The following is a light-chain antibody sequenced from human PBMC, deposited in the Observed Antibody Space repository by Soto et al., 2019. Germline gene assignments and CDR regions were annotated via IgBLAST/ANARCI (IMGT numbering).Light chain of an antibody. CDR3: QQYYSYPRT. V-gene: IGKV1-16*01. CDR1: QNINNY. Sequence: DIQMTQSPSSLSASVGDRVTITCQASQNINNYLNWYQQKPGRAPKLLIYAASTLQSGVPSRFSGSGSGTDFTLTISCLQSEDFATYYCQQYYSYPRTFGQGTKV. J-gene: IGKJ1*01. CDR2: AAS.